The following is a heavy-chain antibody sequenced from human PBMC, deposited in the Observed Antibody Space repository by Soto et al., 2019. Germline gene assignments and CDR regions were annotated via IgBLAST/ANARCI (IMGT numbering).Heavy chain of an antibody. CDR2: IYYSGST. CDR3: ASYSSGWYDVSY. J-gene: IGHJ4*02. D-gene: IGHD6-19*01. V-gene: IGHV4-59*01. Sequence: SETLSLTCTVSGGSISSYYWSWIRQPPGKGLEWIGYIYYSGSTNYNPSLKSRVTISVDTSKNQFSLKLSSVTAADTAVYYCASYSSGWYDVSYWGQGTLVTVSS. CDR1: GGSISSYY.